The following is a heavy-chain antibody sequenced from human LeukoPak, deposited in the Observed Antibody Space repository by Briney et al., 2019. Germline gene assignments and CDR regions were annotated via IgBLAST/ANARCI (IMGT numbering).Heavy chain of an antibody. CDR3: ASLQFRFLEWLLRQVRASFDY. Sequence: SVTLSLTCTVSGCSISSSSYYWRWIRQPPGKRLEWIGSIYYSGSTYYNPSLMSRVTISVVTSKIQFSLKLTSVTAADTAVSYCASLQFRFLEWLLRQVRASFDYWGQGPLVTVPS. J-gene: IGHJ4*02. D-gene: IGHD3-3*01. V-gene: IGHV4-39*01. CDR2: IYYSGST. CDR1: GCSISSSSYY.